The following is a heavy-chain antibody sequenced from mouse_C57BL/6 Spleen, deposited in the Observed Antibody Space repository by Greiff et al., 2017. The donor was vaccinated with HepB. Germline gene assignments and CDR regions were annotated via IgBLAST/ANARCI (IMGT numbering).Heavy chain of an antibody. J-gene: IGHJ2*01. V-gene: IGHV1-15*01. CDR2: IDPETGGT. Sequence: QVQLQQSGAELVRPGASVTLSCKASGYTFPDYEMHWVKQTPVHGLEWIGAIDPETGGTAYNQKFKGKAILTADKSSSTAYMELRSLTSEDSAVYYGTRTYSSNSWCDYWGQGTTLTVSS. CDR3: TRTYSSNSWCDY. D-gene: IGHD2-5*01. CDR1: GYTFPDYE.